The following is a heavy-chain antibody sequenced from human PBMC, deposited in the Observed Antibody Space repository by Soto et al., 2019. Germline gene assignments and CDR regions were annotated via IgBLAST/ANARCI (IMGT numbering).Heavy chain of an antibody. D-gene: IGHD6-19*01. CDR1: GFSLSTSGMC. Sequence: SGPTLVNPTQTLTLTCTFSGFSLSTSGMCVSWIRQPPGKALEWLALIDWDDDKYYSTSLKTRLTISKDTSKNQVVLTMTNMDPVDTATYYCARTLITPGAVAAEGWFDPWGQGTLVTVSS. CDR3: ARTLITPGAVAAEGWFDP. CDR2: IDWDDDK. V-gene: IGHV2-70*01. J-gene: IGHJ5*02.